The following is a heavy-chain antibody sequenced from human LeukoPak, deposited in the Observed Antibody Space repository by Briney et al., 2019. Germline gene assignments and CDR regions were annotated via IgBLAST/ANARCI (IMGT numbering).Heavy chain of an antibody. CDR1: GGSISSYY. V-gene: IGHV4-59*01. D-gene: IGHD2-8*01. J-gene: IGHJ6*03. CDR2: IYYSGST. Sequence: SETLSLTRTVSGGSISSYYWSWIRQPPGKGLEWIGHIYYSGSTNYNPSLKSRLTISVDTSKNQFSLRLNSVTAADTAVYYCARAMVEGADRYYYMDVWGKGTTVTVSS. CDR3: ARAMVEGADRYYYMDV.